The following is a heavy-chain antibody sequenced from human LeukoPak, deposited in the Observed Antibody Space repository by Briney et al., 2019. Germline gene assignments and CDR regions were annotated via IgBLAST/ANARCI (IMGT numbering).Heavy chain of an antibody. CDR1: GFTVSSNY. CDR3: ARGGYYGDYSILDY. D-gene: IGHD4-17*01. CDR2: IYSGGST. J-gene: IGHJ4*02. Sequence: PGGSLRLSCAASGFTVSSNYMSWVRQAPGKGLEWVSVIYSGGSTYYADSVKGRFTISRDNSKNTLYLQMNSLRAEDTAVYYCARGGYYGDYSILDYWGQGTLVTVSS. V-gene: IGHV3-66*01.